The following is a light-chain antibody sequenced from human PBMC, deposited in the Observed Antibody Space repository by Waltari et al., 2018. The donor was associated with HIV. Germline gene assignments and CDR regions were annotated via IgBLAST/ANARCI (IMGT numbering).Light chain of an antibody. J-gene: IGKJ4*01. CDR3: QQFYTYPLT. CDR1: QGISSA. V-gene: IGKV1-13*02. CDR2: DAS. Sequence: AIQLTQSPSSLSACVGDRVTITCRASQGISSALAWYQQKPGKGPKVLIYDASKLKSGVPSRFSGSGSGTDFSLTVSSLQPEDFATYYCQQFYTYPLTFGGGTKVEIK.